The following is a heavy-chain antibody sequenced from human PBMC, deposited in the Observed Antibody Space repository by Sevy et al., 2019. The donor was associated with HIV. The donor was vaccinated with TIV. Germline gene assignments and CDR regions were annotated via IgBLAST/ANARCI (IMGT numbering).Heavy chain of an antibody. Sequence: GGSLRLSCAASGFTFSSYWMHWVRQAPGKGLVWVSRINSDGSSTSYADSVKGRFTISRDNAKNTLYLQMNSLRAEDTAVYYCARDYIVLVPAATHGYYYYGMDVWGQGTTVTASS. J-gene: IGHJ6*02. CDR2: INSDGSST. V-gene: IGHV3-74*01. D-gene: IGHD2-2*01. CDR1: GFTFSSYW. CDR3: ARDYIVLVPAATHGYYYYGMDV.